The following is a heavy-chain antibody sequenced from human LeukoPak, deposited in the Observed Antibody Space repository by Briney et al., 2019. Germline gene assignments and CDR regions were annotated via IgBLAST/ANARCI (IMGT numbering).Heavy chain of an antibody. J-gene: IGHJ4*02. CDR1: GGSLSSGGYY. CDR2: IYYSGTT. CDR3: ARDRGGSYSKGRFDY. D-gene: IGHD4-11*01. Sequence: SETLSLTCTVSGGSLSSGGYYWTWIRQHPGKGLEWIRYIYYSGTTYYNPSLKTRVTISVDTSKTQFSLKLSSVTAADTAVYYCARDRGGSYSKGRFDYWGQGTLVTVSS. V-gene: IGHV4-31*03.